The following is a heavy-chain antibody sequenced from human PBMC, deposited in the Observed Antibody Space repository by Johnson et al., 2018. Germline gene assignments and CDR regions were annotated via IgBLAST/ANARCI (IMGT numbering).Heavy chain of an antibody. Sequence: QVQLVQSGAEVKKPGASVKVSCKASGYTFTSHDINWVRQATGQGLEWMGWMNPNSGNTGYAQKFQGRVTMTRNTSISTAYMELSSLRSEDTAVYYCARTVIAATETYFQHWGQGTLVTVSS. J-gene: IGHJ1*01. CDR2: MNPNSGNT. CDR1: GYTFTSHD. D-gene: IGHD6-13*01. V-gene: IGHV1-8*01. CDR3: ARTVIAATETYFQH.